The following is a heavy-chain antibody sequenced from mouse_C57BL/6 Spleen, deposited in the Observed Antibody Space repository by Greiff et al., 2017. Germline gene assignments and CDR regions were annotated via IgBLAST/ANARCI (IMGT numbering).Heavy chain of an antibody. CDR2: ILPGSGGT. J-gene: IGHJ1*03. CDR1: GYTFTGYW. D-gene: IGHD2-4*01. V-gene: IGHV1-9*01. CDR3: ARRDYDDEGYFDV. Sequence: QVQLQQSGAELMKPGASVKLSCKATGYTFTGYWIEWVKQRPGHGLEWIGEILPGSGGTNYNEKFKGKATFTADTSSNTAYMQLSSLTTEDSAIYYCARRDYDDEGYFDVWGTGTTVTVSS.